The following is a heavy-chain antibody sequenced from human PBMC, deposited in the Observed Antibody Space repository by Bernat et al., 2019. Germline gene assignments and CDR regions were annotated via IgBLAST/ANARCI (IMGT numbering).Heavy chain of an antibody. CDR2: IKQDGSEK. Sequence: EVQLVESGGGLVQPGGSLRLSCAASGFTFSYYWMSWVRQAPGKGLEWVANIKQDGSEKYYVDSVKGRFTISRDNAKNSVYLQMNSLRADDTALYYCARDSPLRGDYWGQGTLVTVSS. V-gene: IGHV3-7*03. J-gene: IGHJ4*02. CDR3: ARDSPLRGDY. CDR1: GFTFSYYW.